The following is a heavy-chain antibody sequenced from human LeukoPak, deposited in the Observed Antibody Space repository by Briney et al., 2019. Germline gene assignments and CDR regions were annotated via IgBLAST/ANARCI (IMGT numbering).Heavy chain of an antibody. V-gene: IGHV4-59*01. Sequence: SETLSLTCTVSGGSISSYYWSWIRQPPGKGLEWIGYIYYSGSTNYNPSLKSRVTISVDTSKNQFSLKLSSVTAADTAVYYCARAPKETFGVVSPYYYYMDVWGKGTTVTVSS. D-gene: IGHD3-3*01. CDR2: IYYSGST. J-gene: IGHJ6*03. CDR3: ARAPKETFGVVSPYYYYMDV. CDR1: GGSISSYY.